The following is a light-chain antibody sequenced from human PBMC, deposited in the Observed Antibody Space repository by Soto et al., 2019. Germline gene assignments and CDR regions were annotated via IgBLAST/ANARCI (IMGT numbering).Light chain of an antibody. CDR3: QQYGSSPPLLT. V-gene: IGKV3-20*01. CDR2: GAS. CDR1: QSVSSSY. Sequence: EIVLTQSPGTLSLSPGERATLSCRASQSVSSSYLAWYQQKPGQAPRPLIYGASSRATGIPDRFSGSGSGTDFTLTISRLEPEDFAVYYCQQYGSSPPLLTFGPGTKVDIK. J-gene: IGKJ3*01.